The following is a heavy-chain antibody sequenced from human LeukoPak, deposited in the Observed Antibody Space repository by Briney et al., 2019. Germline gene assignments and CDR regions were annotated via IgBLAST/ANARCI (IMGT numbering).Heavy chain of an antibody. J-gene: IGHJ4*02. V-gene: IGHV3-23*01. Sequence: PGGSLRLSCAASGFTFSTFAMIWVRQPPGKGLEWVSSIFPSGGEIHYADSVRGRFTISRDNSKSTLSLQMNSLRAEDTAIYYCAKEMYYYDSSVWGQGTLVTVSS. CDR1: GFTFSTFA. D-gene: IGHD3-22*01. CDR3: AKEMYYYDSSV. CDR2: IFPSGGEI.